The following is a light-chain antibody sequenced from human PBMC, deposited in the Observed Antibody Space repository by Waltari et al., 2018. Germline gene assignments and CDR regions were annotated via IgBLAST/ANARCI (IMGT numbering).Light chain of an antibody. V-gene: IGKV3-20*01. CDR1: QTIRTTY. Sequence: EIVLTQSPGTLSLSPGEGATLSCRTSQTIRTTYLAWYQQRPGHAPTLLIYGTFTSATGIPDRFTGSGSWTHFSLTISSLEPEDFATYYCQQYDISPLTFGGGTKVEIK. CDR2: GTF. CDR3: QQYDISPLT. J-gene: IGKJ4*01.